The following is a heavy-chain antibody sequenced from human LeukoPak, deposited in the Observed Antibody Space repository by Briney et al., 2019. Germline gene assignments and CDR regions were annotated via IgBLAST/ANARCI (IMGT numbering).Heavy chain of an antibody. D-gene: IGHD2-2*02. CDR2: MNPNSGNT. V-gene: IGHV1-8*01. Sequence: ASVKVSCKASGYTFTNYDINWVRQAPGQGLEWMGWMNPNSGNTGYAQEFQGRVTISRNTSISTTYMELRSLRSEDTAVYYCARDGVPAAIDYYYYMDVWGKGTTVTVSS. CDR1: GYTFTNYD. CDR3: ARDGVPAAIDYYYYMDV. J-gene: IGHJ6*03.